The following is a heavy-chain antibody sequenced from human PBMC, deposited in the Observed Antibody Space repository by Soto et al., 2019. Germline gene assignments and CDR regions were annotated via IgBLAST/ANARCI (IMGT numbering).Heavy chain of an antibody. D-gene: IGHD3-10*01. CDR1: GFTFSSYG. CDR3: ARERRITMVRGVRAGMDV. Sequence: LRLSCAASGFTFSSYGMHWVRQAPGKGLEWVAVIWYDGSNKYYADSVKGRFTISRDNSKNTLYLQMNSPRAEDTAVYYCARERRITMVRGVRAGMDVWGQGTTVTVSS. J-gene: IGHJ6*02. CDR2: IWYDGSNK. V-gene: IGHV3-33*01.